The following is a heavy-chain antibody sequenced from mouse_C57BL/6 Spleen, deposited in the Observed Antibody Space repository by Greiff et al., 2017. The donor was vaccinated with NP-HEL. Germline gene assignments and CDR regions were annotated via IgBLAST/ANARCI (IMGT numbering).Heavy chain of an antibody. J-gene: IGHJ2*01. V-gene: IGHV14-2*01. D-gene: IGHD2-3*01. CDR2: IDPEDGDT. CDR3: AVYEGYYVRDY. Sequence: VQLQQSGAELVKPGASVKLSCTASGFNINDYYMHWVKQRTEQGLEWIGRIDPEDGDTKYVPKFQGKATITADTSSSTAYLQLSSLTSEDTGVYYCAVYEGYYVRDYWGQGATLTVSS. CDR1: GFNINDYY.